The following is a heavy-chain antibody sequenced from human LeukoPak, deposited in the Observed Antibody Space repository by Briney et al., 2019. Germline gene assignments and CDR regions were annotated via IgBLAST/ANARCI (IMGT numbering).Heavy chain of an antibody. CDR2: ISWNSGSI. CDR3: AKGFSASCYAALDS. CDR1: GFTFDDYA. V-gene: IGHV3-9*01. Sequence: GGSLRISCVASGFTFDDYAIHLFRQAPGTCLDSGFGISWNSGSIGYADSVKGRFTISRDNAKNSLYLQMNSLRADDTAVYYCAKGFSASCYAALDSWGQGTLVTVSS. J-gene: IGHJ4*02. D-gene: IGHD2-2*01.